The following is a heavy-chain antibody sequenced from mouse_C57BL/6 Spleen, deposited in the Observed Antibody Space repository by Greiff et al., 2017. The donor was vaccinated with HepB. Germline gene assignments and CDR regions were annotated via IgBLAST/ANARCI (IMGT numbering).Heavy chain of an antibody. J-gene: IGHJ1*03. Sequence: EVKVVESGGGLVQPGGSLSLSCAASGFTFTDYYMSWVRQPPGKALEWLGFIRNKANGYTTEYSASVKGRFTISRDNSQSILYLQMNALRAEDSATYYCARRGGYSNYEDWYFDVWGTGTTVTVSS. CDR2: IRNKANGYTT. CDR1: GFTFTDYY. D-gene: IGHD2-5*01. CDR3: ARRGGYSNYEDWYFDV. V-gene: IGHV7-3*01.